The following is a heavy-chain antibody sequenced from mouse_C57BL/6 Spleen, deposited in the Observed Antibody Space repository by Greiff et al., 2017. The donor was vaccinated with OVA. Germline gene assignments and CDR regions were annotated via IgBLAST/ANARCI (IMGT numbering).Heavy chain of an antibody. CDR3: ARSNWDGVPFDY. CDR2: IDPSDSYT. J-gene: IGHJ2*01. CDR1: GYTFTSYW. V-gene: IGHV1-69*01. D-gene: IGHD4-1*01. Sequence: QVQLKQPGAELVMPGASVKLSCKASGYTFTSYWMHWVKQRPGQGLEWIGEIDPSDSYTNYNQKFKGKSTLTVDKSSSTAYMQLSSLTSEDSAVYYCARSNWDGVPFDYWGQGTTLTVSS.